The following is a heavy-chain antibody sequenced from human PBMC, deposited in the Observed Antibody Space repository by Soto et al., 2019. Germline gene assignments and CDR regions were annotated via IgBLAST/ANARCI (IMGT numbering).Heavy chain of an antibody. CDR3: AKDLLPNTVTTCGS. CDR1: GFTFDSYG. J-gene: IGHJ5*02. Sequence: VQLVESGGGVVQPGRSLRLSCAASGFTFDSYGMHWVRQAPGKGLEWVAVISSDGNNKYYADSVKGRFTISRDNFKNTLYLQMSSLRADDTAVYYCAKDLLPNTVTTCGSWGQGTLVTVSS. CDR2: ISSDGNNK. V-gene: IGHV3-30*18. D-gene: IGHD4-17*01.